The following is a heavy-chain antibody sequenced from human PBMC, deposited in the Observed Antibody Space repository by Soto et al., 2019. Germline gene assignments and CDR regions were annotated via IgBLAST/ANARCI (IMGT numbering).Heavy chain of an antibody. CDR2: ISSSSSYI. CDR3: ARSHDYGDYYWFDP. D-gene: IGHD4-17*01. V-gene: IGHV3-21*01. CDR1: GFTFSSYS. J-gene: IGHJ5*02. Sequence: PGGSLRLSCAASGFTFSSYSMNWVRQAPGKGLEWVSSISSSSSYIYYADSVKGRFTISRDNAKNSLYLQMNSLRAEDTAVYYCARSHDYGDYYWFDPWGQGTLVNVPQ.